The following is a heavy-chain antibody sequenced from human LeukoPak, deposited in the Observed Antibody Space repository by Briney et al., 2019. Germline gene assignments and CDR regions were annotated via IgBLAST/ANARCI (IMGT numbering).Heavy chain of an antibody. CDR1: GGSFSGYY. CDR2: INHSGST. CDR3: ARDCFRYCSSTSSYAGLYYYGMDV. J-gene: IGHJ6*04. D-gene: IGHD2-2*01. Sequence: SETLSLTCAVYGGSFSGYYWSWIRQPPGKGLEWIGEINHSGSTNYNPSLKSRVTISVDTSKDQFSLKLSSVTAADTAVYYCARDCFRYCSSTSSYAGLYYYGMDVWGKGTTVIVSS. V-gene: IGHV4-34*01.